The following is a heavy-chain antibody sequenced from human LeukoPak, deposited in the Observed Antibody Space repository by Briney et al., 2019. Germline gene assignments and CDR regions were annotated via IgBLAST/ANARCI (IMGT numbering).Heavy chain of an antibody. D-gene: IGHD1-26*01. CDR3: TIRYSGSYNDY. J-gene: IGHJ4*02. CDR2: IYPGDSDT. Sequence: GESLKISCKGSGYDFTSNWIGWVRLMPGKGLEWMGIIYPGDSDTRYGPSFQGQVIISTDKSINTAYLQWSSLKASDTAMYFCTIRYSGSYNDYWGQGTLVTVSS. CDR1: GYDFTSNW. V-gene: IGHV5-51*01.